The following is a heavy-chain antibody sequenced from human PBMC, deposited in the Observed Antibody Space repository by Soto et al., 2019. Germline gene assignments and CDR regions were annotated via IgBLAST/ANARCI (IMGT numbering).Heavy chain of an antibody. J-gene: IGHJ5*02. D-gene: IGHD6-19*01. V-gene: IGHV4-59*01. CDR3: ARGRSSGWYGNWFDP. CDR2: IYYSGST. CDR1: GGSISSYY. Sequence: SDTLSLTCTVSGGSISSYYWSWIRQPPGKGLEWIGYIYYSGSTNYNPSLKSRVTISVDTSKNQFSLKLSSVTAADTAVYYCARGRSSGWYGNWFDPWGQGTLVTVSS.